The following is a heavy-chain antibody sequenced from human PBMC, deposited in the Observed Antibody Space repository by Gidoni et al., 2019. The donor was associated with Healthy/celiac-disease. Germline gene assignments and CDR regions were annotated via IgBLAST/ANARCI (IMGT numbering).Heavy chain of an antibody. CDR1: GFTFSSYG. J-gene: IGHJ3*02. Sequence: QVQLVESGGGVVQPGRSLRLSCAASGFTFSSYGMHWVRQAPGKGLEWVAVISYDGSNKYYADSVKGRFTISRDNSKNTLYLQMNSLRAEDTAVYYCAKGFPIVVVTAIVGAFDIWGQGTMVTVSS. V-gene: IGHV3-30*18. CDR3: AKGFPIVVVTAIVGAFDI. CDR2: ISYDGSNK. D-gene: IGHD2-21*02.